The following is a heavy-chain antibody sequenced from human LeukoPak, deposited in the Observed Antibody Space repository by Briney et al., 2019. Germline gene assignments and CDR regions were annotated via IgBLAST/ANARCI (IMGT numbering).Heavy chain of an antibody. CDR2: ISDDGSNK. D-gene: IGHD2-15*01. V-gene: IGHV3-30*18. J-gene: IGHJ4*02. Sequence: GRSLRLSCAASGFTFSSYGMRWVRQAPGKGLEWVAVISDDGSNKYYADSVKGRFTISRDNSKNTLYLQMNSLRAEDTAVYYCAKDLICSGGSCYSGGFNYWGQGTLVTVSS. CDR1: GFTFSSYG. CDR3: AKDLICSGGSCYSGGFNY.